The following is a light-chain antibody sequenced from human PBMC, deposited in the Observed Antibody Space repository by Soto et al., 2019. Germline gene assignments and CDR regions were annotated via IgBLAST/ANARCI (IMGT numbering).Light chain of an antibody. CDR1: QSVSRN. Sequence: EIVLTQSPATLSLSPVEIAKLSFRASQSVSRNLALYQPTPGQAPRLLIYDTSSRASGIPDRFSGSGSGTDFTLTISSLEPEDFALYYCQQRADWPIPCGPGTKGDI. J-gene: IGKJ3*01. V-gene: IGKV3-11*01. CDR3: QQRADWPIP. CDR2: DTS.